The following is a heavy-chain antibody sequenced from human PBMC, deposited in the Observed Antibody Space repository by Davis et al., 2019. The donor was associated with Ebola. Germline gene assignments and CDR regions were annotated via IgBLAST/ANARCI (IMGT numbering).Heavy chain of an antibody. D-gene: IGHD3-16*01. J-gene: IGHJ6*02. V-gene: IGHV3-53*05. CDR3: ARRGSMDV. CDR2: IYSGGST. Sequence: GESLKISCAASGFTVSSNYMSWVRQAPGKGLEWVSVIYSGGSTYYADSVKGRFTISRDNSKNTLYLQMNSLRAEDTAVYYCARRGSMDVWGQGTTVTVSS. CDR1: GFTVSSNY.